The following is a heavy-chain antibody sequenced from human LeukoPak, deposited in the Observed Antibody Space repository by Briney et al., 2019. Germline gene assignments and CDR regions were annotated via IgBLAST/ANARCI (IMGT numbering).Heavy chain of an antibody. Sequence: SETLSLTCTVSGGSISSGSYYWRWIRQPAGKGLEWIGRIYTSGSTNYNPSLKSRVTISVDTSKNQFSLKLSSVTAADTAVYYCAREPSIAAAAAFDIWGQGTMVTVSS. CDR2: IYTSGST. CDR1: GGSISSGSYY. D-gene: IGHD6-13*01. CDR3: AREPSIAAAAAFDI. J-gene: IGHJ3*02. V-gene: IGHV4-61*02.